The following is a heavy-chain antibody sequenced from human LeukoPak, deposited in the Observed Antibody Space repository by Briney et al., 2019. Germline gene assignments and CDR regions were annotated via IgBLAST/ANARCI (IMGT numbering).Heavy chain of an antibody. J-gene: IGHJ4*02. CDR1: GFTFRSYA. V-gene: IGHV3-30-3*01. CDR2: ISYDGSNK. Sequence: PGGSLRLSCAASGFTFRSYAMHWVRQAPGKGLEWVAVISYDGSNKYYADSVKGRLTISRDNSKNTLYLQMNSLRAEDTAVYYCITARNYYDNSGYYYVDYWGQGTLVTVSS. CDR3: ITARNYYDNSGYYYVDY. D-gene: IGHD3-22*01.